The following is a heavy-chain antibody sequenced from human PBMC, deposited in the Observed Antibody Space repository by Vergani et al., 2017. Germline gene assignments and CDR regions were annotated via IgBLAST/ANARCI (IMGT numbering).Heavy chain of an antibody. Sequence: QLQLQESCPGLVKPSETLSLTCTVSGCFISSSSYYWGWIRQPPGKGLAWIGSIYYSGSTYYNPSLKSRVTISVDTSKNQFSLKLSSVTAADTAVYYCARHMRTKGDYWGQGTLVTVSS. CDR1: GCFISSSSYY. D-gene: IGHD3-16*01. CDR2: IYYSGST. V-gene: IGHV4-39*01. J-gene: IGHJ4*02. CDR3: ARHMRTKGDY.